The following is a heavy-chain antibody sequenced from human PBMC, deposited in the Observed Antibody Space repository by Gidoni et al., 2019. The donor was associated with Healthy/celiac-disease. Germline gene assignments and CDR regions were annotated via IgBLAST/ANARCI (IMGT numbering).Heavy chain of an antibody. D-gene: IGHD6-19*01. V-gene: IGHV4-39*01. Sequence: QLQLQESGPGLVKPSETLSLTCTVSGGSISSSSYYWGWIRQPPGKGLEWIGSIYYSGSTYYNPSLKSRVTISVDTSKNQFSLKLSSVTAADTAVYYCASGAEISGWYGVFDYWGQGTLVTVSS. CDR1: GGSISSSSYY. CDR3: ASGAEISGWYGVFDY. J-gene: IGHJ4*02. CDR2: IYYSGST.